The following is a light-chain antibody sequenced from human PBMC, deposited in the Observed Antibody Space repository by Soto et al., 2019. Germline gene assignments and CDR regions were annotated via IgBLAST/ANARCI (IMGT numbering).Light chain of an antibody. CDR2: DAS. CDR3: QQYDNWPPYT. CDR1: QSVSIN. Sequence: EIVMTQSPATLSVSPGERATLSCRASQSVSINLAWYQHKPGQAPRLLIYDASTRATGVPARFSGSGSGTEFTLTISSRQSEDFAVYYCQQYDNWPPYTFGQGTKLEIK. V-gene: IGKV3-15*01. J-gene: IGKJ2*01.